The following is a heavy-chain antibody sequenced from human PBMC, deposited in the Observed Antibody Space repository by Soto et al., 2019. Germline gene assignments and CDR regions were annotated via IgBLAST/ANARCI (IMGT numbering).Heavy chain of an antibody. CDR1: GDSITTNNC. D-gene: IGHD6-19*01. CDR3: ARDAAVPGETDRFDY. J-gene: IGHJ4*02. Sequence: SETLSLTCAVSGDSITTNNCWSCVRQPPGKGLEWIGEIYHHGITNYNPSLKSRVTMSVDTSKNQFSLKLTSVTAADTAIYYCARDAAVPGETDRFDYWGQGTLVTVSS. V-gene: IGHV4-4*02. CDR2: IYHHGIT.